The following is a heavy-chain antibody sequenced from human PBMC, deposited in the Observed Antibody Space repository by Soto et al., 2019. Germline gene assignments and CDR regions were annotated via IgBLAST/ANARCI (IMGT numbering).Heavy chain of an antibody. CDR3: ARPQWLVPYGMDV. J-gene: IGHJ6*02. CDR2: IIPILGIA. V-gene: IGHV1-69*02. D-gene: IGHD6-19*01. CDR1: GGTFSSYT. Sequence: QVQLVQSGAEVKKPGSSVKVSCKASGGTFSSYTISWVRQAPGQGLEWMGRIIPILGIANYAQKFQGRVTITADKSTSTAYMELSSLRSEDTAVYYCARPQWLVPYGMDVWGQGTTVTVSS.